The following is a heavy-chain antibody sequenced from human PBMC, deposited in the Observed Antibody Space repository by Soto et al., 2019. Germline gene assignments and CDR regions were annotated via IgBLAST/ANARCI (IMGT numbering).Heavy chain of an antibody. D-gene: IGHD1-1*01. CDR3: TRVACTNKLVSDY. CDR1: GFSFSDYS. V-gene: IGHV3-49*03. CDR2: VRSKAYSGTT. Sequence: PGGSLRLSCTASGFSFSDYSMSWFRQAPGKGLEWVGFVRSKAYSGTTEYAASVKGRFTISRDDSKSIAYLQMNSLKTEDTAVYFCTRVACTNKLVSDYWGQGTLVTVSS. J-gene: IGHJ4*02.